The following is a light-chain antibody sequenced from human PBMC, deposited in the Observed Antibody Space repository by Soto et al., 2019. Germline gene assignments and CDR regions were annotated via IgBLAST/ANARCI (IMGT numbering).Light chain of an antibody. CDR1: QRLMHSNGYNY. CDR2: LGS. Sequence: DILMTQSPISLPVTPGEPASISCRPSQRLMHSNGYNYLDWYLQKPGQSPQLLIYLGSNRASGVPDRFSGSGSGTDFTLKISRVEAEDVGVYHCMQALQAAQLTFGGGTKVDIK. CDR3: MQALQAAQLT. V-gene: IGKV2-28*01. J-gene: IGKJ4*01.